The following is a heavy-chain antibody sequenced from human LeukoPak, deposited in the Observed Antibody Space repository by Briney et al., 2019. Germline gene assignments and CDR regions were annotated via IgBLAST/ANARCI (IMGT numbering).Heavy chain of an antibody. Sequence: GGSLRLSCTASGFTFSSYAMSWVRQAPGKGLEWVSAISGSGGSTYYADSVKGRFTISRDNSKNTLYLQMNSLRAEDTAVYYCAKVFYSSGWYGAKYDYWGQGTLVTVSS. J-gene: IGHJ4*02. V-gene: IGHV3-23*01. CDR2: ISGSGGST. CDR3: AKVFYSSGWYGAKYDY. CDR1: GFTFSSYA. D-gene: IGHD6-19*01.